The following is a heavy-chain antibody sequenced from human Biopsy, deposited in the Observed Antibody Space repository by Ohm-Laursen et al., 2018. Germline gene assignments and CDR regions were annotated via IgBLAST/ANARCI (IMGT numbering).Heavy chain of an antibody. Sequence: SDTLSLTCAVDGGSFSGYDWTWIRQPPGKGLEWVGEFSHTGTTIYNPSLKSRLTISVDKSKNHFSLRLTSVTAADTATYFCARGPYGDNAGAFDVWGQGTVVTVPS. V-gene: IGHV4-34*01. CDR1: GGSFSGYD. CDR2: FSHTGTT. D-gene: IGHD4/OR15-4a*01. CDR3: ARGPYGDNAGAFDV. J-gene: IGHJ3*01.